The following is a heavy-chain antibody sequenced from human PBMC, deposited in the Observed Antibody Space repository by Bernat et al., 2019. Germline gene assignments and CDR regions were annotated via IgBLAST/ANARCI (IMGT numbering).Heavy chain of an antibody. D-gene: IGHD1-26*01. J-gene: IGHJ4*02. V-gene: IGHV3-33*01. CDR2: IWYDGSNK. CDR1: GFTFSSSG. CDR3: ARESSGSYEY. Sequence: QVQLVESGGGVVQPGRSLRLSCAASGFTFSSSGMHWVRQAPGKGLEWVAVIWYDGSNKYYADSVKGRFTISRDNSKNTLYLQMNSLRAEDTAVYYCARESSGSYEYWGQGTLVTVSS.